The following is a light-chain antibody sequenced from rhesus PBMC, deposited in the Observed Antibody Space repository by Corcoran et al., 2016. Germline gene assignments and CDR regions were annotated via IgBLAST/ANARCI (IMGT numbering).Light chain of an antibody. CDR3: QQYSSRPWT. CDR1: QGMSSW. CDR2: KAS. V-gene: IGKV1-22*01. Sequence: DIQMTQSPSSLSASVGDTVTITCRASQGMSSWLAWYQQKPGKAPKLLIYKASRLQSGVPSRFSGSGSGTDFTLTISSLQSDDFATYYCQQYSSRPWTFGQGTKVEIK. J-gene: IGKJ1*01.